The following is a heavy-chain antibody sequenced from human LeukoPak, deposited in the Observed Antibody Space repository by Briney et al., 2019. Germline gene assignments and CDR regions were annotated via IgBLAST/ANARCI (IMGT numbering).Heavy chain of an antibody. CDR2: INHSGST. J-gene: IGHJ4*02. D-gene: IGHD1-14*01. Sequence: SETLSLTCAVYGGSFSGYYWSWIRQPPGKVLEWIGEINHSGSTNYNPSLKSRVTISVDTSKNQFSLKLSSVTAADTAVYYCASSITPAVQHWGQGTLVTVSS. CDR1: GGSFSGYY. V-gene: IGHV4-34*01. CDR3: ASSITPAVQH.